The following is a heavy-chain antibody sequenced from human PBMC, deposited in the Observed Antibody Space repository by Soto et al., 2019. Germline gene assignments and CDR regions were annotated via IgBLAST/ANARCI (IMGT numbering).Heavy chain of an antibody. CDR1: GLTFSSYA. CDR3: AKWHTYYYDSRGFSGFDF. J-gene: IGHJ4*02. Sequence: EVQLLESGGGLVQPGGSLRLSCAASGLTFSSYAMTWVRQAPGKGLEWVSAVSGGGETTYYADSVKGRFTISRDNSRNTLSLQMNSLRAEDTAAYYCAKWHTYYYDSRGFSGFDFWGRGTLVTVSS. D-gene: IGHD3-22*01. CDR2: VSGGGETT. V-gene: IGHV3-23*01.